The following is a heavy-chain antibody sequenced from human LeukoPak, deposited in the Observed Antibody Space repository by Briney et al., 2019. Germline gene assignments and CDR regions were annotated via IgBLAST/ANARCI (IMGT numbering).Heavy chain of an antibody. CDR2: ISGSGGST. V-gene: IGHV3-23*01. CDR1: GFTFSSYA. CDR3: AKAYSPHYYYYGMDV. Sequence: GGSLRLSCAASGFTFSSYAMGWVRQAPGKGLEWVSAISGSGGSTYYADSVKGRFTISRDNSKNTLYLQMNSLRAEDTAVYYCAKAYSPHYYYYGMDVWGQGTTVTVSS. D-gene: IGHD2-15*01. J-gene: IGHJ6*02.